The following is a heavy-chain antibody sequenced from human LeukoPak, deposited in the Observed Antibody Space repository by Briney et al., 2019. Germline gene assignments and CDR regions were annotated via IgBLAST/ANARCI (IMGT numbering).Heavy chain of an antibody. Sequence: GGSLRLSCAASGFTFSSYAMSWVRQAPGKGLEWVSAISGSGGSTYYADSVKGRFTISRDNSKNTLYLQMNSLRAEDTAVCYCAKGPRIAVADEYIVGWGQGTLVTVSS. CDR1: GFTFSSYA. D-gene: IGHD6-19*01. V-gene: IGHV3-23*01. CDR3: AKGPRIAVADEYIVG. CDR2: ISGSGGST. J-gene: IGHJ4*02.